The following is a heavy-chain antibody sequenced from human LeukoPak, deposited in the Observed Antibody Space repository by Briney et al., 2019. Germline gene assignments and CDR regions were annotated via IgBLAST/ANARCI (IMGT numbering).Heavy chain of an antibody. J-gene: IGHJ4*02. Sequence: GGSLRLSCIVSGFNFSNYWMNWVRQAPGKGLEWVANIKHDGSEKYYVDSVKGRFSIPRDNAKKSLYLQMNSLRVEDTAVYYCARALSHCLDYWGQGTLVTVSS. V-gene: IGHV3-7*01. CDR3: ARALSHCLDY. D-gene: IGHD3-16*01. CDR2: IKHDGSEK. CDR1: GFNFSNYW.